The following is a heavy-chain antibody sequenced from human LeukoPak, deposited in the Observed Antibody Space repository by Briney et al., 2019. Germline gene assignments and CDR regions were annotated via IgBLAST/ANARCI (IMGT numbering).Heavy chain of an antibody. Sequence: SVKVSCKASGGTFSSYAISWVRQAPGQGLEWMGRIIPILGIANYAQKFQGRVTITADKSTSTAYMELSSLRSEDTAVYYCASMLFTESYSGSPNDAFDIWGQGTMVTVSS. CDR3: ASMLFTESYSGSPNDAFDI. CDR1: GGTFSSYA. V-gene: IGHV1-69*04. D-gene: IGHD1-26*01. CDR2: IIPILGIA. J-gene: IGHJ3*02.